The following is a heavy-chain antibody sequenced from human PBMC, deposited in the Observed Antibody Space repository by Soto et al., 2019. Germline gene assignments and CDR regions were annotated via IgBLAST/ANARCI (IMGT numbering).Heavy chain of an antibody. CDR1: GITFDDYA. CDR2: INWSGETA. Sequence: VQVVDSGGGLVQPGRSLRLSCAASGITFDDYAMHWVRQSPGKGLEWVAGINWSGETAAYADSVKGRFTMSRDNAKNSVYLQMNSLRPEDTAVYYCARDACSGGSCDVDYWGQGTLVTVSS. V-gene: IGHV3-9*01. D-gene: IGHD2-15*01. CDR3: ARDACSGGSCDVDY. J-gene: IGHJ4*02.